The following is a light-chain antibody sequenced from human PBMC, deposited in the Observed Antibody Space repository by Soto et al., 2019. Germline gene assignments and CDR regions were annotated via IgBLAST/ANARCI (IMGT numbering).Light chain of an antibody. J-gene: IGKJ1*01. V-gene: IGKV3-11*01. Sequence: EIVLTQSPATLSLSPGERATLSCRASQSLSSYLAWHQQKPGQAPRLLIYDASNRATGSRARFSGSGSGTDFTLTISRLEPEDFAVYYCQQSHSIPWTFGQGTKVDIK. CDR2: DAS. CDR1: QSLSSY. CDR3: QQSHSIPWT.